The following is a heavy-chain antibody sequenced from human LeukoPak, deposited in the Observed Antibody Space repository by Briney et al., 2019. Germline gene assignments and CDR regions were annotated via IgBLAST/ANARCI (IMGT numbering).Heavy chain of an antibody. J-gene: IGHJ6*02. CDR3: AREVFNYGMEV. V-gene: IGHV3-48*03. CDR1: GFTFRSFQ. Sequence: GGSLRLSCVASGFTFRSFQVNWVRQAPGKGLEWVSYISSSGGTIHYADSVKGRFTISRDNAKNSVSLQMDSLGAADTAVYYCAREVFNYGMEVWGQGPTVIVSS. CDR2: ISSSGGTI.